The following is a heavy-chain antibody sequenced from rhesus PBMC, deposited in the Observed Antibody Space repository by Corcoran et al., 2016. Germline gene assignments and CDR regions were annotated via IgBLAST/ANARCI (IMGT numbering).Heavy chain of an antibody. D-gene: IGHD2-27*01. CDR2: ISGSDGTP. Sequence: QLQLQESGPGLVKPSETLSLTCAVSGASISSTYWNWIRQPPGKGLEWIGRISGSDGTPANNPPVKSRVTISTATSKNQFSLKLSSVTAADTAVYYCGRDCGGTDCYAFRFDVWGPGVLVTVSS. CDR3: GRDCGGTDCYAFRFDV. J-gene: IGHJ5-1*01. V-gene: IGHV4-173*01. CDR1: GASISSTY.